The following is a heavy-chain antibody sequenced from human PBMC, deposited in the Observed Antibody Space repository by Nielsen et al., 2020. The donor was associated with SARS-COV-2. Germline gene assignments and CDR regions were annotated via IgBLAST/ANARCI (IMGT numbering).Heavy chain of an antibody. D-gene: IGHD5-24*01. CDR3: ALEMATDAFDI. Sequence: KVSCKGSGYSFTSYWIGWVRQMPGKGLEWMGIIYPSDSDTRYSPSFQGQVTISADKSISTAYLQWSSLKASDTAMYYCALEMATDAFDIWGQGTMVTVSS. CDR1: GYSFTSYW. CDR2: IYPSDSDT. V-gene: IGHV5-51*01. J-gene: IGHJ3*02.